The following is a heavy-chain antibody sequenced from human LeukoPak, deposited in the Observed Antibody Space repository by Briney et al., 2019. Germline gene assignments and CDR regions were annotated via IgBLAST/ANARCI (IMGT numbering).Heavy chain of an antibody. CDR1: GFTFSSYA. Sequence: GGSLRLSCAASGFTFSSYAMSWVRQAPGKGLEWVSVISGSGGATYYADSVKGRFTISRDNSKNALCLQMNSLRAEDTAVYYCARAAMVRGVDYFDSWGQGTLVTVSS. J-gene: IGHJ4*02. CDR2: ISGSGGAT. V-gene: IGHV3-23*01. D-gene: IGHD3-10*01. CDR3: ARAAMVRGVDYFDS.